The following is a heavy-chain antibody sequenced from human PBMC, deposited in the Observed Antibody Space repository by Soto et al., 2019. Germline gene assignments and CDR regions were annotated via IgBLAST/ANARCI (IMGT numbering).Heavy chain of an antibody. CDR1: GYTFTSYY. Sequence: ASVKVSCKASGYTFTSYYMHWVRQAPGQGLEWMGIINPSGGSTSYAQKFQGRVTMTRDTSTSTVYMELSSLRSEDMAVYYCARSGDSSGYYYRDYYFDYWGQGTLVTVSS. CDR2: INPSGGST. V-gene: IGHV1-46*01. J-gene: IGHJ4*02. D-gene: IGHD3-22*01. CDR3: ARSGDSSGYYYRDYYFDY.